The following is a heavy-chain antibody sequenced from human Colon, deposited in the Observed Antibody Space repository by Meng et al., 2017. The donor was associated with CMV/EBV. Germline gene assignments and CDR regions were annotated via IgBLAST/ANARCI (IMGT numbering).Heavy chain of an antibody. Sequence: YTFADYSISCGQQAREQGHEWMECISRYDGKNNQARKCQGRVTMTTDTSTSTAYMELRSVRSDDTDMYDCARPQTPYSSSWYPYFDLWGRGTLVTVSS. J-gene: IGHJ2*01. D-gene: IGHD6-13*01. CDR2: ISRYDGKN. V-gene: IGHV1-18*04. CDR3: ARPQTPYSSSWYPYFDL. CDR1: YTFADYS.